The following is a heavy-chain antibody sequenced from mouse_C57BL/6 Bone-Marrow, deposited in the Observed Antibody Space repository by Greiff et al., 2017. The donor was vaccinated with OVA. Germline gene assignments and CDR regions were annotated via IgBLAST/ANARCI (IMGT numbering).Heavy chain of an antibody. D-gene: IGHD2-4*01. CDR3: ARYDYVKYYFDY. J-gene: IGHJ2*01. Sequence: DVMLVESGGGLVKPGGSLKLSCAASGFTFSDYGMHWVRQAPEKGLEWVAYISSGSSTIYYADTVKGRFTISRDNAKNTLFLQMTSLRSEDTAMYYCARYDYVKYYFDYWGQGTTLTVSS. CDR1: GFTFSDYG. V-gene: IGHV5-17*01. CDR2: ISSGSSTI.